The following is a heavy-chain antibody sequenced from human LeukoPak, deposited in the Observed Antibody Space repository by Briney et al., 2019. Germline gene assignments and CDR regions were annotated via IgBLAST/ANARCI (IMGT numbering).Heavy chain of an antibody. CDR2: IYHSGST. Sequence: PSETLSLTCTVSGGSISSGGYYWSWIRQPPGKGLEWIGYIYHSGSTYYNPSLKSRVTISVDTSKNQFSLKLSSVTAADTAVYYCARHVRGKHLPSYYYYMDVWGKGTTVTVSS. J-gene: IGHJ6*03. CDR3: ARHVRGKHLPSYYYYMDV. CDR1: GGSISSGGYY. V-gene: IGHV4-30-2*03.